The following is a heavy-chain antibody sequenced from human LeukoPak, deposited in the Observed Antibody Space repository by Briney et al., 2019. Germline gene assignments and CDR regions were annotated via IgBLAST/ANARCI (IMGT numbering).Heavy chain of an antibody. D-gene: IGHD3-10*01. CDR1: GFTSSSYS. CDR3: ARKYGSGSYYYMDV. V-gene: IGHV3-21*01. Sequence: GGSLRLSCAASGFTSSSYSMNWVRQAPGKGLEWVSSISSSSSYIYYADSVKGRFTISRDNAKNSLYLQMNSLRAEDTAVYYCARKYGSGSYYYMDVWGKGTTVTVSS. CDR2: ISSSSSYI. J-gene: IGHJ6*03.